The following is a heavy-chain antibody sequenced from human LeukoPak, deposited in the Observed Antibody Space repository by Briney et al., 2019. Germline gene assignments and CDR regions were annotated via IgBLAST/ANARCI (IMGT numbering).Heavy chain of an antibody. J-gene: IGHJ4*02. Sequence: SETLSLTCAVSGGSISSGGYSWTWIRQPPGKGLEWIGYICHNGNTYYNPSLKSRVTISVDRSKNHFSLRLTSVTAADTAVYYCAYGSGSYYIVAYWGQGTLVTVSS. D-gene: IGHD3-10*01. CDR2: ICHNGNT. CDR3: AYGSGSYYIVAY. V-gene: IGHV4-30-2*01. CDR1: GGSISSGGYS.